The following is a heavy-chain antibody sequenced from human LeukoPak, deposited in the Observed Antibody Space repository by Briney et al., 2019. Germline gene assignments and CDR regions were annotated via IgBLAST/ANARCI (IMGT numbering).Heavy chain of an antibody. CDR1: GGSISSGDYY. D-gene: IGHD3-10*01. Sequence: SETLSLTCTVSGGSISSGDYYWSWLRQPPRKGLQWIGYIYYSGSTYYNPSLKSRVTISVDTSKNQFSLKLSSVTAADTAVYYCARVVWFGELAYYFDYWGQGTLVTVSS. CDR3: ARVVWFGELAYYFDY. J-gene: IGHJ4*02. CDR2: IYYSGST. V-gene: IGHV4-30-4*01.